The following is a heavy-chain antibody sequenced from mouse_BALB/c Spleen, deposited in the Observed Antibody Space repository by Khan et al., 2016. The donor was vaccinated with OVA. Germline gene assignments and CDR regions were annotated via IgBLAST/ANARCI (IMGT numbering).Heavy chain of an antibody. CDR3: ARSTYRYAFAY. CDR1: GDSITSVY. CDR2: MIYSGNT. J-gene: IGHJ3*01. V-gene: IGHV3-8*02. D-gene: IGHD2-14*01. Sequence: EVKLEESGPSLVKPSQTLSLTCSVTGDSITSVYWNWIRKFPGNKLEYMGYMIYSGNTYYNPFLKSRISITRPTSKHQYYLQLNSVTTEDTATYYCARSTYRYAFAYWGQGTLVTVSA.